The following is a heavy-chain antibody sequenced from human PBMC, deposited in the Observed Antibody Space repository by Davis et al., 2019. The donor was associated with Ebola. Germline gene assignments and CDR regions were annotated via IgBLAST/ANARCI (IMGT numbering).Heavy chain of an antibody. J-gene: IGHJ5*02. D-gene: IGHD4-17*01. Sequence: SETLSLTCTVSGGSISSTTYYWGWIRQPPGKGLEWIGSIYSTGGTHYNPSLKSQFTISVDTSKSHFSLKLSSLTAADTAVYYCARAGDYVVGWFDPWGQGTQVTVSS. CDR1: GGSISSTTYY. V-gene: IGHV4-39*02. CDR3: ARAGDYVVGWFDP. CDR2: IYSTGGT.